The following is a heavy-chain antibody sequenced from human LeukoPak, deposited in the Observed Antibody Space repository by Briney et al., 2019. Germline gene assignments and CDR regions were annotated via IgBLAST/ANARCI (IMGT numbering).Heavy chain of an antibody. CDR2: IIPIFGTA. D-gene: IGHD3-16*01. J-gene: IGHJ6*03. V-gene: IGHV1-69*05. CDR1: GGTFSSYA. CDR3: ARCVGGGLDYYYYKDV. Sequence: ASVKVSCKASGGTFSSYAISWVRQAPGQGLEWMGGIIPIFGTANYAQKFQGRVTITTDESTSTAYMELSSLRSEDTAVYYCARCVGGGLDYYYYKDVWGKGTTVTVSS.